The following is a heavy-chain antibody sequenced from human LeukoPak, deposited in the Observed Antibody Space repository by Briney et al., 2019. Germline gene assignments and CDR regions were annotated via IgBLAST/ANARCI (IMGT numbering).Heavy chain of an antibody. Sequence: GGSLRLSCAASGFTFSSYSMTWVRQAPGKGLEWVSSISSSSSYIYYADSVKGRFTISRDNAKNSLYLQMNSLRAEDTAVYYCAREKVGGYYYYGMDVWGQGTTVTVSS. CDR1: GFTFSSYS. D-gene: IGHD3-16*01. J-gene: IGHJ6*02. V-gene: IGHV3-21*01. CDR2: ISSSSSYI. CDR3: AREKVGGYYYYGMDV.